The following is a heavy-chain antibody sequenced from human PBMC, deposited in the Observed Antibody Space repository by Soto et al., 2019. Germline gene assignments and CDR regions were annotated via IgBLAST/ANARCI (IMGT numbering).Heavy chain of an antibody. J-gene: IGHJ6*03. CDR1: GASISISSYY. D-gene: IGHD2-2*01. V-gene: IGHV4-39*01. Sequence: SETLSLTCTVSGASISISSYYWGWIRQPPGKGLEWIGTIYFSGSTYYNPSLKSRVTISLDTSKNQFSLKLSSVTAADTAVYYCARHVDCTSTSCYLNYYYYMDVWGKGTTVT. CDR3: ARHVDCTSTSCYLNYYYYMDV. CDR2: IYFSGST.